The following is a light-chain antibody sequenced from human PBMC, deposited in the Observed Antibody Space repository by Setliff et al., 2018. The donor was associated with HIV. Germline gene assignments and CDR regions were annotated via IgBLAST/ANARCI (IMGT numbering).Light chain of an antibody. V-gene: IGLV2-14*01. CDR1: SSDVGGYNY. Sequence: QSVLTQPASVSGSPGQSITISCTGTSSDVGGYNYVSWYQQYPGKAPKLLIYGVSNRPSGISNRFSGSKSGNTASLTISGLQAEDEADYYCSSYTSSSLVFGGGTKVTVL. J-gene: IGLJ2*01. CDR2: GVS. CDR3: SSYTSSSLV.